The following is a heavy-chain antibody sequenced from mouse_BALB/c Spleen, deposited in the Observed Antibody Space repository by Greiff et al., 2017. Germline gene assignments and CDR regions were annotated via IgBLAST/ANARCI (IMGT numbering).Heavy chain of an antibody. Sequence: EVKLMESGPGLVKPSQSLSLTCTVTGYSITSDYAWNWIRQFPGNKLEWMGYISYSGSTSYNPSLKSRISITLDTSKNQFFLQLNSVTTEDTATYYCARWDYDFDYWGQGTTLTVSS. V-gene: IGHV3-2*02. J-gene: IGHJ2*01. CDR3: ARWDYDFDY. CDR1: GYSITSDYA. CDR2: ISYSGST. D-gene: IGHD2-4*01.